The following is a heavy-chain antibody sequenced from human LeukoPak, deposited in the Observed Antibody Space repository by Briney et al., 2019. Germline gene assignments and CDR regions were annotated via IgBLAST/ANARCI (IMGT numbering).Heavy chain of an antibody. J-gene: IGHJ3*02. V-gene: IGHV3-21*01. Sequence: GGSLRLSCAASGFTFSSYSMNWVRQAPGKGLEWVSSISSSSSYIYYADSVKSRFTISRDYAKNSLYLKMNSLRAEDTAVYYCARAQAAQQLIVEAFDIWGQGTMVTVSS. CDR3: ARAQAAQQLIVEAFDI. D-gene: IGHD6-13*01. CDR1: GFTFSSYS. CDR2: ISSSSSYI.